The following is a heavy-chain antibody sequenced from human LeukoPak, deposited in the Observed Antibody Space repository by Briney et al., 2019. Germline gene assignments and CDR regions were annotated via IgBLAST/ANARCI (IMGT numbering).Heavy chain of an antibody. CDR3: ARGVRLITMVRGVIIKTIDY. Sequence: ASVKVSCKASGYTCTSYAMHWVRQAPGQRLEWMGWINAGNGNTKYSQKFQGRVTITRDTSASTAYMELSSLRSEDTAVYYCARGVRLITMVRGVIIKTIDYWGQGTLVTVSS. D-gene: IGHD3-10*01. CDR2: INAGNGNT. J-gene: IGHJ4*02. CDR1: GYTCTSYA. V-gene: IGHV1-3*01.